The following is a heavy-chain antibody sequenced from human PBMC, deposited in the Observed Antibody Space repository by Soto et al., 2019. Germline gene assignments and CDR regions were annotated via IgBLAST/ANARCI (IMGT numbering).Heavy chain of an antibody. J-gene: IGHJ6*02. Sequence: RTLSLPCAISGDSVSSNSAAWNWIRQSPSRGLEWLGRTYYRSKWYNDYAVSVKSRITINPDTSKNQFSLQLNSVTPEDTAVYYWASHMQLGPSYGMDCRCQALMVTLSS. V-gene: IGHV6-1*01. CDR2: TYYRSKWYN. D-gene: IGHD6-13*01. CDR3: ASHMQLGPSYGMDC. CDR1: GDSVSSNSAA.